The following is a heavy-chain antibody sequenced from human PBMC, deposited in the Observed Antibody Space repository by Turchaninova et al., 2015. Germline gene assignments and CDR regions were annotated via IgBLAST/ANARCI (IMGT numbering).Heavy chain of an antibody. J-gene: IGHJ3*02. V-gene: IGHV5-51*01. Sequence: VPLVQSGAEVKKPGGSLKISCRGSGYSFTTYGIGWVRQRPGKGLEWMGIIYPGDSDTRYSPSFQGQVTISADKSISTAYLQWSSLKASDTAMYYCARPGSSWHDGFDIWGQGTMVTVSS. D-gene: IGHD6-13*01. CDR3: ARPGSSWHDGFDI. CDR1: GYSFTTYG. CDR2: IYPGDSDT.